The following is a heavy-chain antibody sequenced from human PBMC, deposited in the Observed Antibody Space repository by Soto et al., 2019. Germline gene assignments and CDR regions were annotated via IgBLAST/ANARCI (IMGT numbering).Heavy chain of an antibody. CDR2: ISRTGGAA. J-gene: IGHJ4*02. CDR3: AKAYDYIWGSYPRELEY. Sequence: EVQLLESGGGLVQPGGSLRLSCAASGFTFSNFAMFWVRQAPGKGLEWVSSISRTGGAAHYADSVNGRFTISRDNSKNTLFLQMDSLRAEDTACYYGAKAYDYIWGSYPRELEYWGQGTLVTVSS. D-gene: IGHD3-16*02. V-gene: IGHV3-23*01. CDR1: GFTFSNFA.